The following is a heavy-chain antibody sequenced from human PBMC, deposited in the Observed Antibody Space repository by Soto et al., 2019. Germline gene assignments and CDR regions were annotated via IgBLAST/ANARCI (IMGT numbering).Heavy chain of an antibody. V-gene: IGHV3-30*18. CDR3: AKDRLNNYYGSGAPIDY. CDR2: ISYDGSNK. J-gene: IGHJ4*02. D-gene: IGHD3-10*01. CDR1: GFTFSSYG. Sequence: VGSLRLSCAASGFTFSSYGMHWVRQAPGKGLEWVAVISYDGSNKYYADSVKGRFTISRDNSKNTLYLQMNSLRAEDTAVYYCAKDRLNNYYGSGAPIDYWGQGTLVTVSS.